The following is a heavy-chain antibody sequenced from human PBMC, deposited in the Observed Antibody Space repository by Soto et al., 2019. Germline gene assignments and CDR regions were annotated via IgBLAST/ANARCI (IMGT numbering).Heavy chain of an antibody. J-gene: IGHJ6*02. CDR1: GFTFHEYA. D-gene: IGHD5-12*01. V-gene: IGHV3-9*01. CDR3: TNGGYDVIYDFGMDV. CDR2: ISSDGDTI. Sequence: EVQLIESGGGWVQPGTSLRVSCAASGFTFHEYAMHWVRQAPGKGLEWVSGISSDGDTIAYADSVQGRFTVFRDNAKNSLYLQMNSLRAEDTALYYCTNGGYDVIYDFGMDVCGQGPTVTVSS.